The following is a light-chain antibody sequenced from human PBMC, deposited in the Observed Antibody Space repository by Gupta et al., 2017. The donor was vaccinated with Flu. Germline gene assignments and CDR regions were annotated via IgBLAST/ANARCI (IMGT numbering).Light chain of an antibody. CDR1: QSVSSNS. CDR3: QQYGSSPFT. Sequence: EIVLTQSPGTLSLSPGETATLSCRASQSVSSNSLAWYQQKPGQAPRLLIFGASSRATGIPDRFSGSGSGTEFTLTISRLEPEEFAVYCCQQYGSSPFTFGHGTKVEIK. J-gene: IGKJ3*01. CDR2: GAS. V-gene: IGKV3-20*01.